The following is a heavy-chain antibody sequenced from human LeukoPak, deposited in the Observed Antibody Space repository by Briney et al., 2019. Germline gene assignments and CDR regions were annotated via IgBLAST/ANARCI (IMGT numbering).Heavy chain of an antibody. CDR2: ISYDGSNK. V-gene: IGHV3-30*18. J-gene: IGHJ6*04. Sequence: GGSLRLSCAASGFTFSSYGMQWVRQAPGTGLEWVAVISYDGSNKYYAGSVKGRFTIYRDNSKNTLYLQMNSRRAEDTAVYYCAKDRNRELYYYYYGMDVWGKGTTGTVSA. CDR3: AKDRNRELYYYYYGMDV. CDR1: GFTFSSYG. D-gene: IGHD1-26*01.